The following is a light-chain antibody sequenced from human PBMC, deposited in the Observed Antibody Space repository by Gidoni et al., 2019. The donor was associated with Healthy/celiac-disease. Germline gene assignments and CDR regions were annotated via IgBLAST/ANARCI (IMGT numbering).Light chain of an antibody. Sequence: EIVLTQSPATLSVSPGERATLSCSSSQSVSSNLAGYQQKTGQAPRSLIYGAATRATGLPARCSGSGAGREFTIIISSLQYEDFAVDYCQQYNNWPPVFTFGPGTKVDIK. V-gene: IGKV3-15*01. CDR1: QSVSSN. J-gene: IGKJ3*01. CDR2: GAA. CDR3: QQYNNWPPVFT.